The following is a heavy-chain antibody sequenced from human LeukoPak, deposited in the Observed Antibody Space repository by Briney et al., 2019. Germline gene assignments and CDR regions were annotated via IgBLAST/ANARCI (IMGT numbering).Heavy chain of an antibody. CDR1: GYSISSGYY. Sequence: SETLSLTCTVSGYSISSGYYWGWIRQPPGKGLEWIGSVYHSGSTYYNPSLKSRVTISVDTSKNQFSLKLSSVTAADTAVYYGARAYYGGNSVVENWFDPWGQGTLVTVSS. V-gene: IGHV4-38-2*02. J-gene: IGHJ5*02. CDR3: ARAYYGGNSVVENWFDP. D-gene: IGHD4-23*01. CDR2: VYHSGST.